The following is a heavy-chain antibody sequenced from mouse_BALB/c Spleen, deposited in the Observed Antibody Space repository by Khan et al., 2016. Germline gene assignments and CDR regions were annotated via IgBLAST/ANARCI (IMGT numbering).Heavy chain of an antibody. V-gene: IGHV3-2*02. CDR1: GYSITSDYA. CDR2: ITYSGST. Sequence: EVQLQESGPGLVKPSQSLSLTCTVTGYSITSDYAWNWIRQFPGNKLEWMGYITYSGSTSYNPSLKSRISITRDTSQNQFFLQLKSVTTEDTATYDCARGDYDGTYYGMDYWGPGTSVTVSS. J-gene: IGHJ4*01. D-gene: IGHD2-4*01. CDR3: ARGDYDGTYYGMDY.